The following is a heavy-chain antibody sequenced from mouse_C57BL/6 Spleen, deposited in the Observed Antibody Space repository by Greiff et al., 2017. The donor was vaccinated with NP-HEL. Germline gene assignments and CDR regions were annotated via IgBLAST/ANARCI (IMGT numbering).Heavy chain of an antibody. Sequence: QVQLQQSGPELVKPGASVKISCKASGYAFSSSWMNWVKQRPGKGLEWIGRIYPGDGDTNYNGTFKGKATLTADKSSSTAYMQLSSLTSEDSAVYFCAREGALLLRYYVDYWGQGTTLTVSS. J-gene: IGHJ2*01. CDR2: IYPGDGDT. CDR1: GYAFSSSW. CDR3: AREGALLLRYYVDY. D-gene: IGHD1-1*01. V-gene: IGHV1-82*01.